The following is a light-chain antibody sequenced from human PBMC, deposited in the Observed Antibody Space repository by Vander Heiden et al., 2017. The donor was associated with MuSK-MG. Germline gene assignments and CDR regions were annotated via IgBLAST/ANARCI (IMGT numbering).Light chain of an antibody. CDR2: AAS. CDR3: QKYYSAPPT. CDR1: QDISHY. J-gene: IGKJ4*01. V-gene: IGKV1-27*01. Sequence: DIQMTQSPSSLSASVGDRVSITCRASQDISHYLAWYQQKPGEVPKVLIYAASTLQSGVPSRFSGSGSGTEFSLTISSLQPEDVATYYCQKYYSAPPTFGGGTKVEIK.